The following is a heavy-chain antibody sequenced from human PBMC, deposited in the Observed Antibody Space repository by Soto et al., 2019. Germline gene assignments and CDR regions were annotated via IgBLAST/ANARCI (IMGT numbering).Heavy chain of an antibody. CDR3: AKELYSGREARVAFDY. Sequence: EVQLLESGGGLEQPGGSLRLSCGVSGFTFRSYAMSWVRQAPGKGLEWVSGIGGSGAGTYYADSVKGRFTISRDISKNSLYLQMNSLRAEDTAIYYCAKELYSGREARVAFDYWGQGALVTVSS. D-gene: IGHD1-26*01. CDR1: GFTFRSYA. J-gene: IGHJ4*02. V-gene: IGHV3-23*01. CDR2: IGGSGAGT.